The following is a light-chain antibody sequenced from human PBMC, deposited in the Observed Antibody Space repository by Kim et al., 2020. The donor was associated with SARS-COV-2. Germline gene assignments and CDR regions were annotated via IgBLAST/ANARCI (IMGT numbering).Light chain of an antibody. CDR3: QQSYTMPRT. CDR2: AAS. Sequence: DIQMTQSPSSLSASVGDRVTITCRASQSITNYLNWYQQKPGKAPKVLIYAASTLRSGVPSRFSGSGSGTDFTLTISSLQPDDFATYYCQQSYTMPRTFGPGTKVDIK. V-gene: IGKV1-39*01. J-gene: IGKJ1*01. CDR1: QSITNY.